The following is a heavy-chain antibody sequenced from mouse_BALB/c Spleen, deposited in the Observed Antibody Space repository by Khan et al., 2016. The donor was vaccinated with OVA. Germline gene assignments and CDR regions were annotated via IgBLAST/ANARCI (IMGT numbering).Heavy chain of an antibody. D-gene: IGHD1-2*01. Sequence: EVQLQESGPGLVKPSQSLSLTCTVTGYSITSGYGWNLIRQFPGNKLEWMGFISYSGSTNYNPSLKSRISITRDTSKNQSFLQFSSVTSEDTATYNCARTARIKYWGQGTTLTVSS. CDR1: GYSITSGYG. V-gene: IGHV3-2*02. J-gene: IGHJ2*01. CDR3: ARTARIKY. CDR2: ISYSGST.